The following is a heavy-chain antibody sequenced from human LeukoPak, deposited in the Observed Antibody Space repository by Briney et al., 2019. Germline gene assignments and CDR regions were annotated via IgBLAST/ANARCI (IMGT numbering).Heavy chain of an antibody. Sequence: PSETLSLTCTVSAGSISSYYWTWIRQPAGKGLEWIGRIYTSGSTNYNPSLKSRVTMSVDTSKNQFSLKLSSVTAADTAVYYCATEGWNRIDYWGQGTLVTVSS. V-gene: IGHV4-4*07. CDR1: AGSISSYY. D-gene: IGHD1-1*01. J-gene: IGHJ4*02. CDR3: ATEGWNRIDY. CDR2: IYTSGST.